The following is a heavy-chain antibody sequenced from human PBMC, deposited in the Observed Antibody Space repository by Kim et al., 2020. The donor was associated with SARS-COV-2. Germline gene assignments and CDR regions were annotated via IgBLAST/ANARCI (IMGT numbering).Heavy chain of an antibody. J-gene: IGHJ4*02. D-gene: IGHD2-2*02. CDR1: GGSISSSSYY. CDR3: ARGKYPGFDY. Sequence: SETLSLTCTVSGGSISSSSYYWGWIRQPPGKGLEWIGSIYYSGSTYYNPSLKSRVTISVDTSKNQFSLKLSSVTAADTAVYYCARGKYPGFDYWGQGTLVTVSS. CDR2: IYYSGST. V-gene: IGHV4-39*01.